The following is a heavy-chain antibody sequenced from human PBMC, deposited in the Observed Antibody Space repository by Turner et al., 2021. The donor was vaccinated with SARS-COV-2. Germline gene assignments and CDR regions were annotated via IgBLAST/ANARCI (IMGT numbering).Heavy chain of an antibody. CDR1: GFQFRSYA. D-gene: IGHD2-8*02. CDR2: INDDGVST. V-gene: IGHV3-23*01. CDR3: AKATYWDSGKHHDLDS. Sequence: VQLLESGGGLVQPGGSLRISCAASGFQFRSYAMNWVRQVPGKGLEWVSGINDDGVSTYYADSVKGRFTVSRDNSKNTVDLQMNRLGVEDTAVYYCAKATYWDSGKHHDLDSWGQGTLV. J-gene: IGHJ4*02.